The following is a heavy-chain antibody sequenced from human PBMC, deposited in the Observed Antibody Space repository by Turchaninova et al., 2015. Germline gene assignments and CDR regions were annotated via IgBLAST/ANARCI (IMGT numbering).Heavy chain of an antibody. CDR3: ARYIVATMDDY. Sequence: QLQLQESGPGLVTPSEPLSLTCPVSRGPFRSSSYYWGWNRQPPGKGLEWIGTIFYSGSTSYNPSLKSRVTISVDTSKNQFSLKLSSVTAADTAVYYCARYIVATMDDYWGQGTLVTVSS. V-gene: IGHV4-39*01. CDR2: IFYSGST. D-gene: IGHD5-12*01. J-gene: IGHJ4*02. CDR1: RGPFRSSSYY.